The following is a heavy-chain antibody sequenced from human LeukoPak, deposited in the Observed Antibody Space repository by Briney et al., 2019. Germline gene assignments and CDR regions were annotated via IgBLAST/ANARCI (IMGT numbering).Heavy chain of an antibody. J-gene: IGHJ3*02. CDR2: INTNTGNP. CDR3: ARDSEYRDYYDSSGYPGSAFDI. CDR1: GYTFTSYA. D-gene: IGHD3-22*01. Sequence: ASVKVSCKASGYTFTSYAMNWVRQAPGQGLEWMGWINTNTGNPTYAQGFTGRFVFSLDTSDSTAYLQISSLKAEDTAVYYCARDSEYRDYYDSSGYPGSAFDIWGQGTMVTVSS. V-gene: IGHV7-4-1*02.